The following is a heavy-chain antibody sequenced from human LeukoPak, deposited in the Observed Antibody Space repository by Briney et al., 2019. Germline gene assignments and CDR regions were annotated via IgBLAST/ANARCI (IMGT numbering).Heavy chain of an antibody. D-gene: IGHD3-10*01. J-gene: IGHJ4*02. Sequence: GGSLRLSCAASGFTFSTYWMHWVRQAPGKGLVWVSRISSDGSTTSYADSVKGRFTISRDNAKNTLYLQMNSLRAEDTAVYYCARRMREFGELFDYWGQGTLVTVSS. CDR3: ARRMREFGELFDY. CDR2: ISSDGSTT. V-gene: IGHV3-74*01. CDR1: GFTFSTYW.